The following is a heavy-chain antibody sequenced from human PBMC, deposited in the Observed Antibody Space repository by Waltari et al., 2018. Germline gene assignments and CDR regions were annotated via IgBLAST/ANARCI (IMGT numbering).Heavy chain of an antibody. CDR3: ARDLRDIVATISWFDP. D-gene: IGHD5-12*01. V-gene: IGHV4-39*07. CDR1: GGSISISSYY. J-gene: IGHJ5*02. Sequence: QLQLQESGPGLVKPSETLSLTCTVSGGSISISSYYWGWIRQPPGKGLEWIGSIYYSGSTYYNPSLKSRVTISVDTSKNQFSLKLSSVTAADTAVYYCARDLRDIVATISWFDPWGQGTLVTVSS. CDR2: IYYSGST.